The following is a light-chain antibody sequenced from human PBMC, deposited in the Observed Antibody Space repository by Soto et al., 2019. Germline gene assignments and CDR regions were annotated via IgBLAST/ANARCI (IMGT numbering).Light chain of an antibody. V-gene: IGKV1-33*01. J-gene: IGKJ5*01. CDR3: QQYDTLPPIT. Sequence: DIPMTQSPSSLSASVGDRVTITCQASQDISNLLNWYQQKPGKAPKLLIYGASNLQTGVPSRFSGSGSGTDFFFTISSLQPEDIATYYCQQYDTLPPITFGQGTRLEIK. CDR1: QDISNL. CDR2: GAS.